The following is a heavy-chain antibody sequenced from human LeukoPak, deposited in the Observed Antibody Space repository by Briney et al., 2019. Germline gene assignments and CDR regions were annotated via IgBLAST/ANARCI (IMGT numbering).Heavy chain of an antibody. CDR1: GGSFSGYY. CDR3: ARGADYDFWSGYPPKYNWFDP. CDR2: IIHSGST. Sequence: KPSQTLSLTCAVYGGSFSGYYWSWIRQPPGKGLEWIGEIIHSGSTNYNPSLKSRVTISVDTAKNQFSLKLSSVTAADTAVYYCARGADYDFWSGYPPKYNWFDPWGQGTLVTVSS. V-gene: IGHV4-34*01. J-gene: IGHJ5*02. D-gene: IGHD3-3*01.